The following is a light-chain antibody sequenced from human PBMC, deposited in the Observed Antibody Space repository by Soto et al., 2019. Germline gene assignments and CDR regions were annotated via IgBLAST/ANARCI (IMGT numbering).Light chain of an antibody. CDR3: QQSYSTPPYN. J-gene: IGKJ2*01. V-gene: IGKV1-39*01. Sequence: DIQMTQSPSSLSASVGDRVTITCRASQSISSYLNWYQQKPGKAPKLLIYAASSLQSGVPSRFSGSGSGTDCTLTISSLQPEDFATYYCQQSYSTPPYNFGQGTKLEIK. CDR1: QSISSY. CDR2: AAS.